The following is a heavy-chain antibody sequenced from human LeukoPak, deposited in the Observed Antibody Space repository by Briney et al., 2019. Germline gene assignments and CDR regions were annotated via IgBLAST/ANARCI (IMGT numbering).Heavy chain of an antibody. D-gene: IGHD2-2*01. Sequence: GASVKVSCKASGYTFTDYYLHWVRQAPGQGFEWMGWINPNSGDTNYAQKFQGRVTMTRDTSISTAHMEMGRLRSDDTAVYYCARANFLYCSSTTCLSDYWGQGTLVTVSS. CDR1: GYTFTDYY. V-gene: IGHV1-2*02. CDR2: INPNSGDT. J-gene: IGHJ4*02. CDR3: ARANFLYCSSTTCLSDY.